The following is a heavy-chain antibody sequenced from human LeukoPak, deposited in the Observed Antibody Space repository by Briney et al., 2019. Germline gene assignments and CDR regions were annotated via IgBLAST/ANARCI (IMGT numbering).Heavy chain of an antibody. CDR1: GYSISSGYY. CDR3: ARDTPTAYCSGGSCYFDY. Sequence: PSETLSLTCTVSGYSISSGYYWGWIRQPPGKGLEWIGSIYHSGSTYYNPSLKSRVTISLDTSKNQFSLKLSSVTAADTAVYYCARDTPTAYCSGGSCYFDYWGQGTLVTVSS. CDR2: IYHSGST. V-gene: IGHV4-38-2*02. D-gene: IGHD2-15*01. J-gene: IGHJ4*02.